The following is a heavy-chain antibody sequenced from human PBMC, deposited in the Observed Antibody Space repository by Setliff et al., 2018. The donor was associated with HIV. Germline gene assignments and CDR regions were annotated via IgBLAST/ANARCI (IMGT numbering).Heavy chain of an antibody. CDR1: GYRFSSYG. CDR2: ISAYNGNT. J-gene: IGHJ6*03. D-gene: IGHD6-19*01. Sequence: VASVKVSCKASGYRFSSYGISWVRQAPGQGLEWMGWISAYNGNTKYTQKFQGRVTMTTDTSTSTAYMELRSLRSDDTAVYYCASCMAGHYYYYMDVWGKGTTVTVSS. V-gene: IGHV1-18*01. CDR3: ASCMAGHYYYYMDV.